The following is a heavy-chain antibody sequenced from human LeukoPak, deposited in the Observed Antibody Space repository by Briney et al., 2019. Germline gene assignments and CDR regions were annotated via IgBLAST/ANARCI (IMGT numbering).Heavy chain of an antibody. J-gene: IGHJ4*02. CDR1: GGTFSSYA. Sequence: ASVKVSCKASGGTFSSYAISWVRQAPGQGLEWMGRIIPILGIANYAQKFQGRVTITADESTSTAYMELSSLRSEDTAVYYCARGGSSGLLDYWGQGTLVTVSS. CDR3: ARGGSSGLLDY. D-gene: IGHD3-22*01. V-gene: IGHV1-69*04. CDR2: IIPILGIA.